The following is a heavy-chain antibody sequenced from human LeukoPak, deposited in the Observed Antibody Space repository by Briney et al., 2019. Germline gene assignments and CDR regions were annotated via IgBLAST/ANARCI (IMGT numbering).Heavy chain of an antibody. CDR3: ARHPFSNPSDF. CDR2: VYHTGNT. CDR1: GASITSSY. V-gene: IGHV4-59*08. D-gene: IGHD2/OR15-2a*01. Sequence: PSETLSLTCTVSGASITSSYWSWIRQPPGKGLEWIGYVYHTGNTDYNPSLRSRVTISLDTSKSHFTLSLSSATAADTAVYFCARHPFSNPSDFWGRGTLVTVSS. J-gene: IGHJ4*02.